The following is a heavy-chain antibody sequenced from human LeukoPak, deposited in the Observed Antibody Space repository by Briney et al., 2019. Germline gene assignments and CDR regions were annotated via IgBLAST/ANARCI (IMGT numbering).Heavy chain of an antibody. V-gene: IGHV3-23*01. Sequence: PGGSLRLSCVASGLRFRSYAMSWVRQAPGKGLEWVSAISGTGGSTWYADSVKGRVTISRDNSKNTLYLQMNSLRAEDTAVYYCAKDSYDSSGSRYDYWGQGTLVTVSS. CDR3: AKDSYDSSGSRYDY. CDR1: GLRFRSYA. J-gene: IGHJ4*02. D-gene: IGHD3-22*01. CDR2: ISGTGGST.